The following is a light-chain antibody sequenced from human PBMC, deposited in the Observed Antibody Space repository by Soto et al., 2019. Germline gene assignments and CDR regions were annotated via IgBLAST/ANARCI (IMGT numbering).Light chain of an antibody. CDR2: G. CDR1: SSNIGAGYP. V-gene: IGLV1-40*01. J-gene: IGLJ3*02. Sequence: QSVLTQPPCVSGAPGQRVTISCTGSSSNIGAGYPVHWYQQLPGTAPKLLVAGNRPSGVPDRFSVSKSGASASLAITGLQAEDEADYYCQSYDSSLSRRWVFGGGTKLTVL. CDR3: QSYDSSLSRRWV.